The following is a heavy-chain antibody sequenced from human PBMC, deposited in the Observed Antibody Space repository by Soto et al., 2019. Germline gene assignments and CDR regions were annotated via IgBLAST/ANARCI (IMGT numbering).Heavy chain of an antibody. CDR2: VYPSTSQA. Sequence: GESLKISCKGSGYKFSTYWIAWVRQMPGKGLEFMGVVYPSTSQATYSPSFQGQVTISADKSINTAYLQWNSLKASDTAMYYCTRQVPYSLGPQPDCWGQGTLVTVSS. J-gene: IGHJ4*02. CDR1: GYKFSTYW. D-gene: IGHD4-4*01. V-gene: IGHV5-51*01. CDR3: TRQVPYSLGPQPDC.